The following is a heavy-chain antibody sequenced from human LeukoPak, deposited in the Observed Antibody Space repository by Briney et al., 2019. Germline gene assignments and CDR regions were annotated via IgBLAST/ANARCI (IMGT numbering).Heavy chain of an antibody. Sequence: PGGSLRLSSAAPGFTFSGYGMTWVRQAPGKGLDWGSTISASGDHTYYADSVKGRFTISRDNSKNTLYLQMNSLRAEDTAIYYCAKDYSGGPHFDFWGQGTLVTVSS. CDR2: ISASGDHT. CDR1: GFTFSGYG. J-gene: IGHJ4*02. D-gene: IGHD2-15*01. V-gene: IGHV3-23*01. CDR3: AKDYSGGPHFDF.